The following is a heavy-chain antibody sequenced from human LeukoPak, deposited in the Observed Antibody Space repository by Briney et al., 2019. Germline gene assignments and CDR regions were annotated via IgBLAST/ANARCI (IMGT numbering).Heavy chain of an antibody. CDR1: GFTFSNAW. CDR2: ITGSGGTT. V-gene: IGHV3-23*01. CDR3: AKMQGYFDY. J-gene: IGHJ4*02. Sequence: PGGSLRLSCAASGFTFSNAWMSWVRQAPGKGLEWVSAITGSGGTTYYADFVKGRFTISRDNSKNTLYLQMNGLRVEDTAVYYCAKMQGYFDYWGQGTLVTVSS.